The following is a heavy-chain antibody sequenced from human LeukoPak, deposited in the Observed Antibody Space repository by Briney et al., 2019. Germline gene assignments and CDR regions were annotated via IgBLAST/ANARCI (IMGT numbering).Heavy chain of an antibody. V-gene: IGHV4-59*08. CDR3: ARLGCSSTSCYVGNYYYYGMDV. CDR1: GGSISRYY. J-gene: IGHJ6*02. D-gene: IGHD2-2*01. CDR2: IYYSGST. Sequence: SETLSLTCTVSGGSISRYYWSWIRQPPGKGLAWIGYIYYSGSTNYNPSLKSRVTISVDTSKNQFSLKLSSVTAADTAVYYCARLGCSSTSCYVGNYYYYGMDVWGQGTTVTVSS.